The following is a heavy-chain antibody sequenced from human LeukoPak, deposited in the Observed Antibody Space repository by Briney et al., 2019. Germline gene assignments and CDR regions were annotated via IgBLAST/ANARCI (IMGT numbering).Heavy chain of an antibody. CDR2: IYYSGST. J-gene: IGHJ5*02. CDR1: GFTFSSYW. V-gene: IGHV4-39*01. Sequence: GSLRLSCAASGFTFSSYWMSWVRQAPGKGLEWIGSIYYSGSTYYNPALKSRVTISVDTSKNQFSLKLSFVTAADMAVYYCARYCSSASCRGQNRDWFDPWGQGTLVTVSS. D-gene: IGHD2-2*01. CDR3: ARYCSSASCRGQNRDWFDP.